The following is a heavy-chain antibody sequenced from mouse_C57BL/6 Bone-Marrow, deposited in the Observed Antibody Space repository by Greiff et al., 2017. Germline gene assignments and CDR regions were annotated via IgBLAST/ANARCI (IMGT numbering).Heavy chain of an antibody. V-gene: IGHV1-50*01. CDR2: IDPSDSYT. CDR1: GYTFTSYW. J-gene: IGHJ4*01. Sequence: VKLQQPGAELVKPGASVKLSCKASGYTFTSYWMQWVKQRPGQGLEWIGEIDPSDSYTNYNQKFKGKATLTVDTSSSTAYMQLSSLTSEDSAVYYCARYRWLLRDAMDYWGQGTSVTVSS. CDR3: ARYRWLLRDAMDY. D-gene: IGHD2-3*01.